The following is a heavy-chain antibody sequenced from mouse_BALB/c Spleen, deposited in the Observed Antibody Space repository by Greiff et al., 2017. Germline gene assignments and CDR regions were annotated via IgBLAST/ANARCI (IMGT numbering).Heavy chain of an antibody. CDR1: GFTFTDYY. J-gene: IGHJ3*01. Sequence: EVQLVESGGGLVQPGGSLRLSCATSGFTFTDYYMSWVRQPPGKALEWLGFIRNKANGYTTEYSASVKGRFTISRDNSQSILYLQMNTLRAEDSATYYCARDTGAAYWGQGTLVTVSA. V-gene: IGHV7-3*02. CDR2: IRNKANGYTT. CDR3: ARDTGAAY. D-gene: IGHD4-1*01.